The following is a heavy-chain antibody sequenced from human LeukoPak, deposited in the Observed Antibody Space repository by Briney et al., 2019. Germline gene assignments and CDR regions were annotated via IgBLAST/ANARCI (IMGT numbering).Heavy chain of an antibody. CDR3: AKDACCSGGSCYCDYYYYGMDV. J-gene: IGHJ6*02. CDR2: INGSGGST. V-gene: IGHV3-23*01. CDR1: GFTFSSYA. D-gene: IGHD2-15*01. Sequence: PGGSLRLSCAASGFTFSSYAMSWVRQAPGKGLEWVSPINGSGGSTYYADSVKGRFTISRDNSKNTLYLQMNSVRAEDTAVYYCAKDACCSGGSCYCDYYYYGMDVWGQGTTVTVSS.